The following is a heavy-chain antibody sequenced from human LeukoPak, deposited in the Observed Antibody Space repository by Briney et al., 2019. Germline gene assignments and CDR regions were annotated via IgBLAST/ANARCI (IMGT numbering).Heavy chain of an antibody. D-gene: IGHD1-1*01. CDR2: IYYSGGT. CDR3: AGQLGSRDY. J-gene: IGHJ4*02. CDR1: GGSINSTSNY. Sequence: SETLSLTCAVYGGSINSTSNYWGWIRQPPGKGREWIGSIYYSGGTSYNPSLKSRVTISVDTSKNQFSLKLSSVTAADTAVYYCAGQLGSRDYWGQGTLVTVSS. V-gene: IGHV4-39*07.